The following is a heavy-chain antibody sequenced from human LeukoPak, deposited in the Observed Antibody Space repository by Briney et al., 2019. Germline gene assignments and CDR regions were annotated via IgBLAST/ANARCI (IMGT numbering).Heavy chain of an antibody. V-gene: IGHV1-2*02. Sequence: GASVKVSCKASGYTFTGYYIHWVRQAPGQGLEWMGWINPNSGGTNFAQKFQGRVTMTRDTPISTAYMELSRLRSDDTAVYYCARDGARLPAASWGQGTLVTVSS. CDR1: GYTFTGYY. CDR2: INPNSGGT. CDR3: ARDGARLPAAS. J-gene: IGHJ4*02. D-gene: IGHD2-2*01.